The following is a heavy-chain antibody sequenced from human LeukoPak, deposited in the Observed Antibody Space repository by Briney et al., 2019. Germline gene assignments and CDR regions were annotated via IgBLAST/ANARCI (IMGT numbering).Heavy chain of an antibody. Sequence: SGPTLVKPTQTLTLTYNLSGFSLSTSAVGVGWIRQPPGKALEWLALSYFDDDKRYSPSLNSRLTITKDTSKNQVVLTMTNMDPVDTATYYCAHIYCAFDIWGQGTMVTVSS. D-gene: IGHD2-15*01. CDR2: SYFDDDK. J-gene: IGHJ3*02. V-gene: IGHV2-5*02. CDR1: GFSLSTSAVG. CDR3: AHIYCAFDI.